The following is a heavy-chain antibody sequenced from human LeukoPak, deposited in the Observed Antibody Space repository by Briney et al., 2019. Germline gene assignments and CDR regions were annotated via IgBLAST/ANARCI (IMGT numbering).Heavy chain of an antibody. CDR2: ISSSSSTI. Sequence: GGSLRLSCAASGFTFSTYSMNWVRQAPGKGLEWVSYISSSSSTIYYAGSVRGRFTISRDNAQNSLHLQMNSLRDEDTATYYCARSRPPGAFHYGMDVWGQGTTVTVSS. V-gene: IGHV3-48*02. D-gene: IGHD2-2*01. CDR1: GFTFSTYS. J-gene: IGHJ6*02. CDR3: ARSRPPGAFHYGMDV.